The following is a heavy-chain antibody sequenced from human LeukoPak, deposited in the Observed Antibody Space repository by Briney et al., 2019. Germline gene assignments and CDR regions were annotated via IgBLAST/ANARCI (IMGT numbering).Heavy chain of an antibody. Sequence: SETLSLTCTVSGGSISSYYWSWIRQPAGKGLEWIGRIYTSGSTNYNPSLKSRVTMSVDTSKNQFSLKMSSVTAADTAVYYCARDMAGVVPAAIRQYYYYYMDVWGKGTTVTVSS. CDR2: IYTSGST. CDR3: ARDMAGVVPAAIRQYYYYYMDV. CDR1: GGSISSYY. V-gene: IGHV4-4*07. D-gene: IGHD2-2*02. J-gene: IGHJ6*03.